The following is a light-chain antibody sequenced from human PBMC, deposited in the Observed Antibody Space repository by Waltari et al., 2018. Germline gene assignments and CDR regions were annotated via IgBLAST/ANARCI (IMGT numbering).Light chain of an antibody. CDR1: TSDVVTYSL. J-gene: IGLJ3*02. CDR3: CSYAGSSPL. Sequence: QSALTQPASVSGSPGQSITISCAGATSDVVTYSLVSWYQQHPGNPPKLMIHEGTQRPSGISNRFSGSNADNTASLTISGLQFEDEAYYYCCSYAGSSPLFGGGTRVTVL. CDR2: EGT. V-gene: IGLV2-23*01.